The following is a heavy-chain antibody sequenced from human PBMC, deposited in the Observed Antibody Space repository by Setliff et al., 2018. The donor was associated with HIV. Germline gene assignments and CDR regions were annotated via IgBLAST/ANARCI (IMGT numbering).Heavy chain of an antibody. CDR2: IYSTGST. CDR3: AKGAGFYGDYTFDY. Sequence: PSETLSLTCTVSGASITSHYWSWIRQPPGRELEWIGYIYSTGSTNYNPSLQSRVSISMDASKNKFSLKVTSMTSADTAVYYCAKGAGFYGDYTFDYWGQGHLVTVSS. V-gene: IGHV4-59*11. J-gene: IGHJ4*02. CDR1: GASITSHY. D-gene: IGHD4-17*01.